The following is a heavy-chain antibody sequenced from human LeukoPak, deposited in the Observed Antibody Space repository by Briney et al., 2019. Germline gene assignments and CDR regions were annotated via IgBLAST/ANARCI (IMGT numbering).Heavy chain of an antibody. J-gene: IGHJ4*02. CDR1: GGSISSYY. V-gene: IGHV4-4*07. CDR2: IYTSGST. Sequence: LSETLSLTCTVSGGSISSYYWSWIRQPAGKGLEWIGRIYTSGSTNYNPSLKSRVTISVDKSKNQFSLKLSSVAAADTAVYYCARSYYFSHWGQGTLVTVSS. D-gene: IGHD3-10*01. CDR3: ARSYYFSH.